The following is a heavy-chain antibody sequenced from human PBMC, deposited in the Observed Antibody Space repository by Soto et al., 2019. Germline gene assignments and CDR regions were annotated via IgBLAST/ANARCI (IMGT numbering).Heavy chain of an antibody. J-gene: IGHJ4*02. CDR1: EIIFSGYG. CDR2: IRFDGSNI. CDR3: ARDGVGGTVFFGYLDY. D-gene: IGHD3-3*01. V-gene: IGHV3-33*01. Sequence: QVQLVESGGGVAQPGRSLRLSCAVSEIIFSGYGMHWVRQAPGKGLEWVAVIRFDGSNIHYADSVKGRFTISRDNSKNSLFLGMDRLSAEDAAVYYCARDGVGGTVFFGYLDYWGKGALVTVSS.